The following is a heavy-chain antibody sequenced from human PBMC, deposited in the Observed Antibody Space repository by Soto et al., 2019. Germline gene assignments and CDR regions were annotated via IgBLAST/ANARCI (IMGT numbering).Heavy chain of an antibody. V-gene: IGHV3-33*01. D-gene: IGHD2-15*01. CDR2: IWYDGSNK. Sequence: GGSLRLSCAASGFTFSSYGMHWVRQAPGKGLEWVAVIWYDGSNKYYADSVKGRFTISRDNSKNTLYLQMNSLRAEDTAVYYCARVMGYSGDFDEWGQGTMGTGSS. CDR3: ARVMGYSGDFDE. J-gene: IGHJ4*02. CDR1: GFTFSSYG.